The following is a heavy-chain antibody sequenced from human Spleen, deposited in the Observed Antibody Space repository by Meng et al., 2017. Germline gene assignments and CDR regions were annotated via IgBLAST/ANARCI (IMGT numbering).Heavy chain of an antibody. V-gene: IGHV3-30*03. D-gene: IGHD2-2*01. J-gene: IGHJ6*02. CDR2: ISYDGSNK. Sequence: GGSLRLSCEGSGFTFSNAYMTWVRQAPGKGLEWVAVISYDGSNKYYADSVKGRFTISRDNSKNTLYLQMNSLRAEDTAVYYCAREVEDIVVDGRRSIFYYYYGMDVWGQGTTVTVSS. CDR3: AREVEDIVVDGRRSIFYYYYGMDV. CDR1: GFTFSNAY.